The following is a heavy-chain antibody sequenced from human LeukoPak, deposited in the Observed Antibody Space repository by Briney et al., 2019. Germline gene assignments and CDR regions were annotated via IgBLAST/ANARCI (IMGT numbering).Heavy chain of an antibody. V-gene: IGHV4-38-2*02. CDR3: AREVTTVANGDL. CDR2: IYHSGST. D-gene: IGHD4-23*01. Sequence: SDTVSLTHAVSCYPISRGYYWGWIGQRPGNGLEWIGSIYHSGSTYYTPSLKSRVTISVDTYKHQFSLQLSSVTAADTAVYYCAREVTTVANGDLWGRGTVITVSS. CDR1: CYPISRGYY. J-gene: IGHJ2*01.